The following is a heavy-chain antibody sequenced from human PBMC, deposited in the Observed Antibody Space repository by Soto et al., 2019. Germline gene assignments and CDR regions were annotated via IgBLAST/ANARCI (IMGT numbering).Heavy chain of an antibody. D-gene: IGHD6-25*01. CDR1: GFTFSSYA. CDR3: ASQRSGPDY. Sequence: PXGSLRLSCAASGFTFSSYAMHWVRQAPGKGLEWVAVISYDGSNKYYADSVKGRFTISRDNSKNTLYLQMNSLRAEDTAVYYCASQRSGPDYWGQGTLVTVSS. CDR2: ISYDGSNK. J-gene: IGHJ4*02. V-gene: IGHV3-30-3*01.